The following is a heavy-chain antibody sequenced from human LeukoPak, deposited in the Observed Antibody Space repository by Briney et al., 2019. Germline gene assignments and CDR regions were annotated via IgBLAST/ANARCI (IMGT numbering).Heavy chain of an antibody. CDR1: GFTFTTYW. V-gene: IGHV3-7*01. CDR2: IKPDGSEK. D-gene: IGHD6-13*01. J-gene: IGHJ6*02. CDR3: ARDKAAAGYYYYGMDV. Sequence: GGSLRLSCAASGFTFTTYWMSWVRQAPGKGLEWVANIKPDGSEKYYVDSVKGRFTISRDNAKNSLYLQMNSLRAEGTAVYYCARDKAAAGYYYYGMDVWGQGTTVTVSS.